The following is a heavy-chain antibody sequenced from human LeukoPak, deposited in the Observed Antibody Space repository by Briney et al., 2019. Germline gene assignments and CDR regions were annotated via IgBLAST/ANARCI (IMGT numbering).Heavy chain of an antibody. J-gene: IGHJ4*02. CDR1: GYTFTGYY. V-gene: IGHV1-2*02. CDR3: ARARDYGDYGGLGY. D-gene: IGHD4-17*01. CDR2: INPNSGGT. Sequence: AASVKVSCKASGYTFTGYYMHWVRQAPGQGFEWMGWINPNSGGTNYAQKFQGGVTMTRDTSISTAYMELSRLRSDDTAVYYCARARDYGDYGGLGYWGQGTLVTVSS.